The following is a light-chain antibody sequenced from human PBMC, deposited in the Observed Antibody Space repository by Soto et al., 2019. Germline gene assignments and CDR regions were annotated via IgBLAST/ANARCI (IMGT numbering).Light chain of an antibody. J-gene: IGLJ1*01. CDR2: EAT. CDR1: SRDVGGSHY. V-gene: IGLV2-14*01. Sequence: QSVLTQPASVSGSPGQSITISCTGTSRDVGGSHYVSWYQHHPGKAPKLLIYEATFRASGVSDRFSGSKSGSTASLTISGLQAEDEAEYYCCSYSTSSTSLYVFGPGTKVTVL. CDR3: CSYSTSSTSLYV.